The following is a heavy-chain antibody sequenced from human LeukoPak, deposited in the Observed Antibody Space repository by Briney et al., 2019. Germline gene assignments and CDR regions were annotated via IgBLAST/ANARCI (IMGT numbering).Heavy chain of an antibody. Sequence: SETLSLTCTVSGGSISSSSYYWGWICQPPGKGLEWIGSIYYSGSTYYNPSLKSRVTISVDTSKNQFSLKLSSVTAADTAVYYCATQYSSSWYLWNGNWFDPWGQGTLVTVSS. CDR2: IYYSGST. J-gene: IGHJ5*02. D-gene: IGHD6-13*01. V-gene: IGHV4-39*01. CDR3: ATQYSSSWYLWNGNWFDP. CDR1: GGSISSSSYY.